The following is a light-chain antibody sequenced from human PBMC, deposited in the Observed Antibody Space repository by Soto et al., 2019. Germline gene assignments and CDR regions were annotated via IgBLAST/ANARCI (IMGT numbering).Light chain of an antibody. Sequence: DIQLTQSPSFLSASVGDRVTITCRASQDISDYLAWYQQRPGKAPKLLIYAASTLQSGVPSRFSGSGSGTDFTLTISSLQPEDFATYYCQQSYSTLGYTFGQGTRLEIK. CDR3: QQSYSTLGYT. V-gene: IGKV1-9*01. J-gene: IGKJ5*01. CDR2: AAS. CDR1: QDISDY.